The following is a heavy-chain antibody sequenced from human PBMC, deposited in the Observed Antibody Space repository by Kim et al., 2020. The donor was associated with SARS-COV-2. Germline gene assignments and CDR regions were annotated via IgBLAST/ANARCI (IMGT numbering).Heavy chain of an antibody. J-gene: IGHJ4*02. CDR3: ARAYGSGSYVDY. Sequence: SETLSLTCAVSGGSISSGGYSWSWIRQPPGKGLEWIGYIYHSGSTYYNPSLKSRVTISVDRSKNQFSLKLSSVTAADTSVYYCARAYGSGSYVDYWGQGTLVTVSS. D-gene: IGHD3-10*01. CDR2: IYHSGST. V-gene: IGHV4-30-2*01. CDR1: GGSISSGGYS.